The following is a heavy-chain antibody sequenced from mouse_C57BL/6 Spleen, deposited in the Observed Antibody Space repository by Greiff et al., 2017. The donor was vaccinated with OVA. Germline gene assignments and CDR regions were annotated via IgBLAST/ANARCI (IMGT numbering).Heavy chain of an antibody. V-gene: IGHV1-52*01. CDR3: ARGGGSSYVGWYFDV. CDR1: GYTFTSYW. CDR2: IDPSDSET. D-gene: IGHD1-1*01. Sequence: VQLQQPGAELVRPGSSVKLSCKASGYTFTSYWMHWVKQRPIQGLEWIGNIDPSDSETHYNQKFKDKATLTVDKSSSTAYMQLSSLTSEDSAVYYGARGGGSSYVGWYFDVWGTGTTVTVSS. J-gene: IGHJ1*03.